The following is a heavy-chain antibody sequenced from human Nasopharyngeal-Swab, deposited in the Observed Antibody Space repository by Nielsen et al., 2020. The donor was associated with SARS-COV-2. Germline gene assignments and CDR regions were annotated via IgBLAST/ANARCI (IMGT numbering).Heavy chain of an antibody. CDR2: ISSSSDSI. J-gene: IGHJ4*02. Sequence: GGSLRLSCAASGFTFSTYSMNWVRQAPGKGLEWVSYISSSSDSIYYADSVKGRFTISRDNAKNSLYLQMNSLRAEDTAVYYCARLYNYASSYFDYWGQGTLVTVSS. D-gene: IGHD5-18*01. CDR3: ARLYNYASSYFDY. CDR1: GFTFSTYS. V-gene: IGHV3-48*01.